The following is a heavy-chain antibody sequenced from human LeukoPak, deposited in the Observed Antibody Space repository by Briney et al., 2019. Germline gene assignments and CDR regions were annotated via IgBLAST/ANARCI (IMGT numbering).Heavy chain of an antibody. D-gene: IGHD5-12*01. V-gene: IGHV4-61*02. CDR2: IYTYESP. CDR1: GGSISSGSYY. CDR3: ARDLLHRGYAFDI. J-gene: IGHJ3*02. Sequence: SETLSLTCTVSGGSISSGSYYWSWLRQPAGKGLEWIGRIYTYESPNYNPSLKSRVTISVDPSKNQFSLKLSSVTAADTAVYYCARDLLHRGYAFDIWGQGSMVTVSS.